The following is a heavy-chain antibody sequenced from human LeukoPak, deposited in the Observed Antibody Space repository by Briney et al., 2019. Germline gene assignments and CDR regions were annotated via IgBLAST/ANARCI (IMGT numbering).Heavy chain of an antibody. CDR3: ARGLGVVGYNFYYGMDV. CDR1: GFTFSSYA. CDR2: ISYDGSNK. Sequence: PGGSLRLSCAASGFTFSSYAMSWVRQAPGKGLEWVAVISYDGSNKYYADSVKGRFTISRDNSKNTLYLQMNSPRAEDTAVYYCARGLGVVGYNFYYGMDVWGQGTTVTVSS. V-gene: IGHV3-30-3*01. J-gene: IGHJ6*02. D-gene: IGHD5-24*01.